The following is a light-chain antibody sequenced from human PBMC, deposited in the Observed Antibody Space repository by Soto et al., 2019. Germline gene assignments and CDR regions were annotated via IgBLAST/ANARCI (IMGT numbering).Light chain of an antibody. J-gene: IGLJ2*01. Sequence: QSVLTQPPSASGPPGQRVTISCSGSSSNIGSNYVYWYQQLPGTAPKLLIYRNNQRPSEVPDRFSGSKSGTSASLAISGLRSEDETDYYCAAWDDSLSGLVFGGGTKVTVL. V-gene: IGLV1-47*01. CDR1: SSNIGSNY. CDR2: RNN. CDR3: AAWDDSLSGLV.